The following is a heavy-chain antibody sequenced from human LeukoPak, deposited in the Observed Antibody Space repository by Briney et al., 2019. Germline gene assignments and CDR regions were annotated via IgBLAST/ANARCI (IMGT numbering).Heavy chain of an antibody. D-gene: IGHD3-3*01. Sequence: EASVKVSCTASGYTFTSYDINWVRQATGQGLEWMGWMNPNSGNTGYAQKFQGRVTMARNTSISTAYMELSSLRSEDTAVYYCARAGPYDFWSGYYYYYYYGMDVWGQGTTVTVSS. CDR1: GYTFTSYD. V-gene: IGHV1-8*01. CDR2: MNPNSGNT. CDR3: ARAGPYDFWSGYYYYYYYGMDV. J-gene: IGHJ6*02.